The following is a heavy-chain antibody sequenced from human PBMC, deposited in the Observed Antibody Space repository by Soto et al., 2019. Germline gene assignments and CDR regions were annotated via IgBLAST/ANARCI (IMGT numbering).Heavy chain of an antibody. V-gene: IGHV3-30-3*01. CDR3: ASVSGYSYGPFDY. D-gene: IGHD5-18*01. J-gene: IGHJ4*02. Sequence: GGSLRLSCAASGFTFSSYAMHWVRQAPGKGLEWVAVISYDGSNKYYADSVKGRFTISRDNSKNTLYLQMNSLRAEDTAVYYCASVSGYSYGPFDYWGQGTLVTVSS. CDR2: ISYDGSNK. CDR1: GFTFSSYA.